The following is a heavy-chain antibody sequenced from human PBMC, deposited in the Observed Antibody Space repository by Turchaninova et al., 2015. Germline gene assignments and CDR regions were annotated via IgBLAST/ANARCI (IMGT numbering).Heavy chain of an antibody. Sequence: QVQLVQSGAEVKKPGASVKVSCKASGYTFTSYGIRWVRQAPGQGHEWMARISAYNGNTNDAQKLQGRVTMTTDTSTSTAYMELRSLRSDDTAVYYCARGSSSSGWLGMDVWGQGTTVTVSS. CDR3: ARGSSSSGWLGMDV. V-gene: IGHV1-18*01. J-gene: IGHJ6*02. CDR1: GYTFTSYG. CDR2: ISAYNGNT. D-gene: IGHD6-6*01.